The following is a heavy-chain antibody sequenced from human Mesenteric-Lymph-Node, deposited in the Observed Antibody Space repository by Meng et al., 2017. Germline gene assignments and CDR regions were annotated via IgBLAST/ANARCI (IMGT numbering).Heavy chain of an antibody. CDR3: ARAVGATHFDL. J-gene: IGHJ4*02. CDR1: GFTFSGYW. D-gene: IGHD1-26*01. Sequence: GESLKISCAGSGFTFSGYWMHWVRQVPGKGLVWVANIKQDGSEKFYVDSVKGRFTISRDDAKNSLYLQMNSLRAEDTAEYYCARAVGATHFDLWGQGTLVTVSS. CDR2: IKQDGSEK. V-gene: IGHV3-7*01.